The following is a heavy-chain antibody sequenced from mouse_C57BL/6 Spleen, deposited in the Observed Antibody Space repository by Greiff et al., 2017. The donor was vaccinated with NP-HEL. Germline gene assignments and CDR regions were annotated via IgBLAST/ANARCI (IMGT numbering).Heavy chain of an antibody. CDR2: ISGGGGDS. D-gene: IGHD2-1*01. CDR3: ARHGGNYDWFAY. Sequence: EVKVVESGGGLVKPGGSLKLSCAASGFTFSSYTMSWVRQTPEKRLEWVATISGGGGDSYYPDSVKGRFTFSRDNSKNTLYLEMSSLRSEETDLYYCARHGGNYDWFAYWGQGTLVTVSA. J-gene: IGHJ3*01. CDR1: GFTFSSYT. V-gene: IGHV5-9*01.